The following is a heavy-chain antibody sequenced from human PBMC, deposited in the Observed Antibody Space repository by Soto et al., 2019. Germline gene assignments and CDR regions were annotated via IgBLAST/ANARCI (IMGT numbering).Heavy chain of an antibody. V-gene: IGHV3-33*01. D-gene: IGHD3-22*01. CDR2: IWYDGSNK. CDR1: GFTFSSYG. J-gene: IGHJ4*02. Sequence: GGSLRLSCAASGFTFSSYGMHWVRQAPGKGLEWVAVIWYDGSNKYYADSVKGRFTISRDNSKNTLYLQMNSLRAEDTAVYYCARDYYDSSGYQDGYPGVLDYWGQGTLVTVSS. CDR3: ARDYYDSSGYQDGYPGVLDY.